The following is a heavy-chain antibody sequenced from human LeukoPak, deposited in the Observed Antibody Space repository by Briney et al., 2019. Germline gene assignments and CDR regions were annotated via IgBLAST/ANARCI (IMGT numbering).Heavy chain of an antibody. J-gene: IGHJ3*02. CDR1: GFTFSSYS. CDR3: ARDRAVTTLHDAFGI. Sequence: GGSLRLSCAASGFTFSSYSMNWVRQAPGKGLEWVSYISSSSSTIYYADSVKGRFTISRDNAKNSLYLQMNSLRAEDTAVYYCARDRAVTTLHDAFGIWGQGTMVTVSS. V-gene: IGHV3-48*04. CDR2: ISSSSSTI. D-gene: IGHD4-17*01.